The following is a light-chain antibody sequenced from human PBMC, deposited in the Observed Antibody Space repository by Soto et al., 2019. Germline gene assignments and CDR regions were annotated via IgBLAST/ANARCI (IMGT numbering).Light chain of an antibody. J-gene: IGKJ5*01. CDR1: QSVSSNY. CDR2: GTS. Sequence: EIVLTQSPGTLSLSPGEIATLSFSASQSVSSNYLAWYQQKPGQAPRLLIYGTSSRATGIPDRFSGSGSGTDFTLTISRLEPEDFAVYYCQQYGSSPITFGQGTRLEIK. CDR3: QQYGSSPIT. V-gene: IGKV3-20*01.